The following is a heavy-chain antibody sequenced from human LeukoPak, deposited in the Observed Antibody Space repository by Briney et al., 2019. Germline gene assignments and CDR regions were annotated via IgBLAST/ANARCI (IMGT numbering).Heavy chain of an antibody. CDR2: ISGSGGST. CDR3: AKLSGSGVATMIVVMPFYFDY. D-gene: IGHD3-22*01. J-gene: IGHJ4*02. V-gene: IGHV3-23*01. Sequence: GGSLRLSCAASGFTFSSYAMSWVRQAPGKGLEWVSTISGSGGSTYYADSVEGRFTISRDNSKNTLYLQMNSLRAEDTAIYYCAKLSGSGVATMIVVMPFYFDYWGQGTLVTVSS. CDR1: GFTFSSYA.